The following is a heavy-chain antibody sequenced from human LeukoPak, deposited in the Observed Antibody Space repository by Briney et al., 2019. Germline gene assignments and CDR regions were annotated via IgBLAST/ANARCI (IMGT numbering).Heavy chain of an antibody. CDR2: IYHGGTT. Sequence: SETLSLTCSVSGGSISSSSYFWGWIRQPPGKGLEWIGSIYHGGTTYYNPSLRSRVTISVDTSKNQFSLKLSSVTAADTAVYYCARGFQPSYYYGSGSYYFDYWGQGTLVTVSS. V-gene: IGHV4-39*07. CDR1: GGSISSSSYF. CDR3: ARGFQPSYYYGSGSYYFDY. D-gene: IGHD3-10*01. J-gene: IGHJ4*02.